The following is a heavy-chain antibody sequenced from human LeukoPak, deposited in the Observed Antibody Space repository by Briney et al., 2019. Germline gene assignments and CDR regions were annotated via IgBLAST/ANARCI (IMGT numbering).Heavy chain of an antibody. CDR2: IYYSGST. Sequence: PSETLSLTCTVSGGSISSSSYYWGWIRQPPGKGLEWIGSIYYSGSTNYNPSLKSRVTISVDTSKNQFSLKLSSVTAADTAVYYCARLGYATFPHWGQGTLVTVSS. CDR3: ARLGYATFPH. D-gene: IGHD2-8*01. V-gene: IGHV4-39*07. CDR1: GGSISSSSYY. J-gene: IGHJ4*02.